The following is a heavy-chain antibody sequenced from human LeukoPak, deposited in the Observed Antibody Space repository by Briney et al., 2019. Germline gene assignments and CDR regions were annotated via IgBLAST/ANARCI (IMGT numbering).Heavy chain of an antibody. CDR2: IYASGTT. Sequence: ASETLSLTCTVSGGSISSSFWSWIRQPDGKGLEWIGRIYASGTTHYNPSLQSRVTMSLDTSKNQFSLKLNSMTAADTAVYYCARDGTGAVAANYYFDYWGQGTLVTVSS. V-gene: IGHV4-4*07. CDR3: ARDGTGAVAANYYFDY. J-gene: IGHJ4*02. D-gene: IGHD6-19*01. CDR1: GGSISSSF.